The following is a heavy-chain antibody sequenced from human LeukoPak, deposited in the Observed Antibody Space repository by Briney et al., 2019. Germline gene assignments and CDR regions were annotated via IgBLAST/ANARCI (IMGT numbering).Heavy chain of an antibody. CDR1: GYTFTSYY. J-gene: IGHJ6*04. CDR3: ARVGATSGYDYHYYGMTS. CDR2: INPSGGST. Sequence: GASVKVSCKASGYTFTSYYMHWVRQAPGQGLEWMGIINPSGGSTSYAQKFQGRVTMTRDTSTSTVYMELSSLRSEDTAVYYCARVGATSGYDYHYYGMTSGAKGPRSPSPQ. V-gene: IGHV1-46*01. D-gene: IGHD5-12*01.